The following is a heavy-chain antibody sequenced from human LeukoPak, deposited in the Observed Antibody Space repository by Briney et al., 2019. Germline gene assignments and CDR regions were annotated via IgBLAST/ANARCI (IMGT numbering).Heavy chain of an antibody. Sequence: PGGSLRLSCAASGFTFSSYWMSWVRQAPGKGLEWVANIKQDGSEKYYVDSVKGRFTISRDTPKNTVYLQMNTPRAEDTALYYCTRTGLGYSLANGLDAWGQGTLVTVSS. CDR2: IKQDGSEK. D-gene: IGHD5-18*01. V-gene: IGHV3-7*01. J-gene: IGHJ5*02. CDR1: GFTFSSYW. CDR3: TRTGLGYSLANGLDA.